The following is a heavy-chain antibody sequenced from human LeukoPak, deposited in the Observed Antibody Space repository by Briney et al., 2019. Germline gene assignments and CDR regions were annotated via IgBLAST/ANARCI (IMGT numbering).Heavy chain of an antibody. V-gene: IGHV3-7*01. CDR2: IKQDGSEK. D-gene: IGHD1-1*01. CDR1: GFTFSSYA. Sequence: PGGSLRLSCAASGFTFSSYAMSWVRQAPGKGLEWVANIKQDGSEKYYVDSVKGRFTISRDNAKNSLYLQMNSLRAEDTAVYYCAREGWKRFDYWGQGTLVTVSS. CDR3: AREGWKRFDY. J-gene: IGHJ4*02.